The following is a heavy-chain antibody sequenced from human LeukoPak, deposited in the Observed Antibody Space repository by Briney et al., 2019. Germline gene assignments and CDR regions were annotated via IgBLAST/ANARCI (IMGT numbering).Heavy chain of an antibody. CDR1: GFTFSSYG. J-gene: IGHJ6*03. CDR2: IRYDGTNK. D-gene: IGHD3-3*01. Sequence: PGGSLRLSCAASGFTFSSYGMHWVRQAPGKGLEWVTFIRYDGTNKYYAGSVKGRFTISRDNSKNTLYLQMNSLRAENTAVYYCAKDSYYDFWNDDYSGAPAAYYYYYMDVWGNGTTVTVSS. V-gene: IGHV3-30*02. CDR3: AKDSYYDFWNDDYSGAPAAYYYYYMDV.